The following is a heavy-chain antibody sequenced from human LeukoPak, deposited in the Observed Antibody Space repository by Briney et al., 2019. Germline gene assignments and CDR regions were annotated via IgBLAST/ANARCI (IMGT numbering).Heavy chain of an antibody. CDR1: GVIFSNYW. CDR2: INRDGSST. D-gene: IGHD4-17*01. J-gene: IGHJ5*02. Sequence: GGSLRLSCAASGVIFSNYWMHWVRQAPGKGLVWVSRINRDGSSTSYADSVKGRFTISRDNAKNTLFLQMNSLRAEDTAVYYCARGARSFGTMTTGLRGLQTSRAFDPWGQGTLVTVSS. CDR3: ARGARSFGTMTTGLRGLQTSRAFDP. V-gene: IGHV3-74*01.